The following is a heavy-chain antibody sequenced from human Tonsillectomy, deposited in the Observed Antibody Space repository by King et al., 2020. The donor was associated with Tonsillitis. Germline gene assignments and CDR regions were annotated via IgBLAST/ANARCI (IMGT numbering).Heavy chain of an antibody. D-gene: IGHD3-22*01. V-gene: IGHV4-38-2*02. CDR2: IYHGGST. Sequence: VQLQESGPGLVKPSETLSLTCAVSGYSISSTYYWGWIRQPPGKGLGWIGSIYHGGSTYYNPSLKSRVTISVDTSKNQFSLKLSSVTAADTAVYYCAREPSGYYTTYFDYWGQGTLVTVSS. J-gene: IGHJ4*02. CDR1: GYSISSTYY. CDR3: AREPSGYYTTYFDY.